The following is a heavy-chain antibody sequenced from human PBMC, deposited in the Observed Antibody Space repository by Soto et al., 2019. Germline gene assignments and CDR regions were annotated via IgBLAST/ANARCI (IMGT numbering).Heavy chain of an antibody. Sequence: GALRLSCAASGFTFSSYSMNWVRQAPGKGLEWVSSISSSSSYIYYADSVKGRFTISRDNAKNSLYLQMNSLRAEDTAVYYCARDRDDFWSGYYTGWFDPWGQGTLVTVSS. CDR2: ISSSSSYI. V-gene: IGHV3-21*01. CDR3: ARDRDDFWSGYYTGWFDP. CDR1: GFTFSSYS. J-gene: IGHJ5*02. D-gene: IGHD3-3*01.